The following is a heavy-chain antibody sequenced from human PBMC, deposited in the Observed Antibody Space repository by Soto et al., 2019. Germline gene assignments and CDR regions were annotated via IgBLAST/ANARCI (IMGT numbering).Heavy chain of an antibody. J-gene: IGHJ4*02. Sequence: SVKVSCKASGGTFSSYASSWVRQAPGQGLEWMGRIIPILGMANYAQKFQGRVTITADKSTSTAYMELSSLRSEDTAVCYCARPRTEYSSSYYFDYWGQGTPVTVSS. D-gene: IGHD6-6*01. V-gene: IGHV1-69*04. CDR3: ARPRTEYSSSYYFDY. CDR1: GGTFSSYA. CDR2: IIPILGMA.